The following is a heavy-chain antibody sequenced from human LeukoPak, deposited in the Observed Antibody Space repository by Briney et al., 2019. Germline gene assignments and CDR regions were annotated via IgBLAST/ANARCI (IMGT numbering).Heavy chain of an antibody. CDR1: GFRFTNYW. CDR3: ARRSVTASYTYFDY. CDR2: IYPADSDA. J-gene: IGHJ4*02. V-gene: IGHV5-51*01. Sequence: GESLKISCKVSGFRFTNYWIGWVRQMPGKGMEWMGIIYPADSDARYSPSFQGQVTISADESIYTAYLQWNSLKASDTATYYCARRSVTASYTYFDYWGQGALVTVSS. D-gene: IGHD2-21*02.